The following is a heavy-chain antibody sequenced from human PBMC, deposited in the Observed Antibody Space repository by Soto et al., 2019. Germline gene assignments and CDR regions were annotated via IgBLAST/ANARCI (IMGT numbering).Heavy chain of an antibody. CDR3: ARAAKSIAVAGDFDY. Sequence: SETLSLTCTVSRGSIISLHWSWIRQPPGKGLEWIGYIYYSGSTNYNPSLKSRVTISVDTSKNQFSLKLSSVTAADTAVYYCARAAKSIAVAGDFDYWGQGTLVT. D-gene: IGHD6-19*01. J-gene: IGHJ4*02. V-gene: IGHV4-59*11. CDR1: RGSIISLH. CDR2: IYYSGST.